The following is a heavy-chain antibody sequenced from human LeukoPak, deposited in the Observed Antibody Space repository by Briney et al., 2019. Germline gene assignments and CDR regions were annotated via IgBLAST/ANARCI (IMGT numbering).Heavy chain of an antibody. Sequence: GGSLRLSCEAFGFTVSSNYMSWVRQAPGKGLEWVSVIYSGGSTYYADSVKGRFTISRDNAKNSLYLQMNSLRAEDTALYYCAKDMNYYGMDVWGQGTTVTVSS. CDR1: GFTVSSNY. J-gene: IGHJ6*02. CDR3: AKDMNYYGMDV. V-gene: IGHV3-53*05. D-gene: IGHD3-16*01. CDR2: IYSGGST.